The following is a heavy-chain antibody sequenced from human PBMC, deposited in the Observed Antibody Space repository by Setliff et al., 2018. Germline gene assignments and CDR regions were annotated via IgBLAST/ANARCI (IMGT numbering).Heavy chain of an antibody. CDR2: IYYSGNN. D-gene: IGHD1-1*01. CDR3: ARTGTYRYFDY. CDR1: GDSISSRRNY. V-gene: IGHV4-39*01. Sequence: SETLSLTCTVSGDSISSRRNYWGWIRQPPGKGLEWIGRIYYSGNNYYNASLKSRLTISVDTSKNQFSLKLRSVTAADTAVYYCARTGTYRYFDYWGQGILVTVSS. J-gene: IGHJ4*02.